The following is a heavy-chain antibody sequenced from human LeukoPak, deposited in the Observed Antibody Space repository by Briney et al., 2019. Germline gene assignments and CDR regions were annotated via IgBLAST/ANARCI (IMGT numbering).Heavy chain of an antibody. D-gene: IGHD4-11*01. CDR3: ASNALTTVSHSDYYYYMDV. CDR1: GYTFTSYY. V-gene: IGHV1-46*01. CDR2: INPSGSST. J-gene: IGHJ6*03. Sequence: ASVKVSCKASGYTFTSYYMHWVRHAPGQGLEWMGIINPSGSSTSYAQKFQGRVTMTRDMSTSTVYMELSSLRSEDTAVYYCASNALTTVSHSDYYYYMDVWGKGTTVTVSS.